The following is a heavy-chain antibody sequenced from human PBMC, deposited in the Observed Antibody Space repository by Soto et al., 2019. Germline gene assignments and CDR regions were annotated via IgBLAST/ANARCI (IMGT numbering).Heavy chain of an antibody. CDR2: IDPSDSYT. CDR3: ARQGCSGGSCYHYYYYYGMDV. V-gene: IGHV5-10-1*01. D-gene: IGHD2-15*01. J-gene: IGHJ6*02. Sequence: PGESLKISCKGSGYSFTSYWISWVRQMPGKGLEWMGRIDPSDSYTNYSPSFQGHVTISADKSISTAYLQWSSLKASDTAMYYCARQGCSGGSCYHYYYYYGMDVWGQGTTVTVSS. CDR1: GYSFTSYW.